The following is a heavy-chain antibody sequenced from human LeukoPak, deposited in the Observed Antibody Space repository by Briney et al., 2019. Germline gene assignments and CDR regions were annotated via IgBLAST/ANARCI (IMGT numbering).Heavy chain of an antibody. CDR3: LRAGLPQYYFDY. CDR1: GGSISSSSYY. Sequence: PSETLSLTCTVSGGSISSSSYYWGWIRQPPGKGLEWIGNIYYSGSTYYNPSLKSRVTISVDTSKNQFSLKLSSVTAADTAVYYCLRAGLPQYYFDYWGQGTLVTVSS. V-gene: IGHV4-39*01. J-gene: IGHJ4*02. CDR2: IYYSGST. D-gene: IGHD6-19*01.